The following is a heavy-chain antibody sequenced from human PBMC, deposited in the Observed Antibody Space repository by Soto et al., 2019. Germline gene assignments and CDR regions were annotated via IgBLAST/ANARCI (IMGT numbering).Heavy chain of an antibody. CDR2: ISAYNGNT. Sequence: ASVKVSCKASGYTFTSYGISWVRQAPGQGLEWMGWISAYNGNTNYAQKLQGRVTMTTDTSTSTAYMELRSLRSDDTAVYYCARENELGSPYYYYYGMDVWGQGTTVTVSS. CDR1: GYTFTSYG. CDR3: ARENELGSPYYYYYGMDV. D-gene: IGHD6-6*01. V-gene: IGHV1-18*01. J-gene: IGHJ6*02.